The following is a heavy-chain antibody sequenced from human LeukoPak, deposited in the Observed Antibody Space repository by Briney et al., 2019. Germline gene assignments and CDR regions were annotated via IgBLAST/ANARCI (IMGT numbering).Heavy chain of an antibody. CDR2: INHSGST. CDR3: ARAKAYDFWSGYRA. D-gene: IGHD3-3*01. J-gene: IGHJ5*02. Sequence: SETLSLTCAVYGGSFSGYYWSWIRQPPGKGLEWIGEINHSGSTNYNPSLKSRVTISVDTSKNQFSLKLSSVTAADTAVYYCARAKAYDFWSGYRAWGQGTLVTVSS. V-gene: IGHV4-34*01. CDR1: GGSFSGYY.